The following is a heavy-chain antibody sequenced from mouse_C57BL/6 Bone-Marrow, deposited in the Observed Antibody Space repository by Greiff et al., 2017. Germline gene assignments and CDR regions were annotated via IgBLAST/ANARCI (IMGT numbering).Heavy chain of an antibody. Sequence: QVQLKESGAELVMPGASVKLSCKASGYTFTSYWMHWVKQRPGQGLEWIGEIDPSDSYTNYNQKFKGKSTLTVDKSSSPAYMQLSSLSSEDSAVYYCSRADYYDSVDYWGQGTTLTVSS. CDR1: GYTFTSYW. V-gene: IGHV1-69*01. CDR3: SRADYYDSVDY. CDR2: IDPSDSYT. J-gene: IGHJ2*01. D-gene: IGHD1-1*01.